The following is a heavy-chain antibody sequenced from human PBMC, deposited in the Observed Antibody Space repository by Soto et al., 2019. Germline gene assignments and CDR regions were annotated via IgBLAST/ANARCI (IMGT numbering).Heavy chain of an antibody. CDR2: IYWDDDK. CDR1: RFSLSTSRVG. V-gene: IGHV2-5*02. J-gene: IGHJ4*02. D-gene: IGHD3-16*01. Sequence: QITLMESGPPLVKPTQTLTLTCTFSRFSLSTSRVGVAWIRQPPGKALEWLTLIYWDDDKRYSPSLKSRLTITKDTSKNQVVLTMTNMDPVDTATYYCAHLGGGYFAYWGQGTLVSVSS. CDR3: AHLGGGYFAY.